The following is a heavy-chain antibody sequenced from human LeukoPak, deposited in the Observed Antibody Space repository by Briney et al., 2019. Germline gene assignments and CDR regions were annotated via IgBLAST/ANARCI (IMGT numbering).Heavy chain of an antibody. Sequence: SETLSLTCTVSRGSIINTNYYWVWVRQTPGKGLEWIGIVYYGGSTHYNPSHKGRVTLSVDTSKNQFSLKLTSVTAADTAVYYCARRISTYDSSGYSTGDAFDFWGQGILVTVSS. CDR2: VYYGGST. D-gene: IGHD3-22*01. CDR3: ARRISTYDSSGYSTGDAFDF. V-gene: IGHV4-39*01. CDR1: RGSIINTNYY. J-gene: IGHJ4*02.